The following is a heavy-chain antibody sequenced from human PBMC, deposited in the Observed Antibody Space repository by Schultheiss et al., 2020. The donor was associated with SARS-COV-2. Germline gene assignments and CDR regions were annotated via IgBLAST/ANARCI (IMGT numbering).Heavy chain of an antibody. Sequence: GESLKISCAASGFTFSSYAMSWVRQAPGKGLEWVSGISGSGGSTYYADSVKGRFTISRDNAKNSLYLQMNSLRAEDTAVYYCARDLGIAAAGRGNWFDPWGQGTLVTVSS. V-gene: IGHV3-23*01. J-gene: IGHJ5*02. CDR3: ARDLGIAAAGRGNWFDP. D-gene: IGHD6-13*01. CDR1: GFTFSSYA. CDR2: ISGSGGST.